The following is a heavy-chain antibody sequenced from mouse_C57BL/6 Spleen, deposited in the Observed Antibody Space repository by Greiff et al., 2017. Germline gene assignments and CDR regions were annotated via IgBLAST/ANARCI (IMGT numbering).Heavy chain of an antibody. CDR3: ARHYYYYGSSYDY. J-gene: IGHJ2*01. D-gene: IGHD1-1*01. Sequence: QVQLQQPGAELVKPGASVKLSCKASGYTFTSYWMHWVKQRPGQGLEWIGMIHPTSGSTNYNEKFKSKATLTVDKSSSTAYMQLSSLTSEDSAVDYCARHYYYYGSSYDYWGQGTTLTVSS. CDR2: IHPTSGST. V-gene: IGHV1-64*01. CDR1: GYTFTSYW.